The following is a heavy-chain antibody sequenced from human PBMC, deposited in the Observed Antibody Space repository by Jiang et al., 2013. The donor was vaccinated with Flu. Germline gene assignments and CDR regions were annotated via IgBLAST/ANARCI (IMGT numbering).Heavy chain of an antibody. Sequence: VQLLESGGGVVQPGGSLRLSCAASGFQFNYYAMYWVRQSPAKGLEWVASIRHDGSTNFYADPVRGRFIISRDNSKNTLYLQMSSLRLEDTAVYYCATLRGSSYDTYLADFWGQGTLVTVSS. CDR1: GFQFNYYA. V-gene: IGHV3-30*02. J-gene: IGHJ4*02. D-gene: IGHD3-16*01. CDR2: IRHDGSTN. CDR3: ATLRGSSYDTYLADF.